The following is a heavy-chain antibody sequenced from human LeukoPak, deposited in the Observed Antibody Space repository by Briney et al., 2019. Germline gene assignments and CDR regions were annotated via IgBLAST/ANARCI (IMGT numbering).Heavy chain of an antibody. D-gene: IGHD6-13*01. CDR1: GGTFSSYA. CDR3: ARDTSWAAAGTGVDY. J-gene: IGHJ4*02. CDR2: ISAYNGNT. V-gene: IGHV1-18*01. Sequence: GASVKVSCKASGGTFSSYAISWVRQATGQGLEWMGWISAYNGNTNYAQKLQGRVTMTTDTSTSTAYMELRSLRSDDTAVYYCARDTSWAAAGTGVDYWGQGTLVTVSS.